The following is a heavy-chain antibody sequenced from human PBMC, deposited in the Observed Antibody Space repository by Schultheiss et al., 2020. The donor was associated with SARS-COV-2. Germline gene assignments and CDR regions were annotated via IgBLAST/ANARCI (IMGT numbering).Heavy chain of an antibody. Sequence: GGSLRLSCAASGFTFSRHAMNWVRQAPGKGLEWVAVISYDGSNKYYADSVKGRFTISRDNSKNTLYLQMNSLRAEDTAVYYCARDLSYSSSLMYYWGQGILVTVSS. J-gene: IGHJ4*02. CDR2: ISYDGSNK. V-gene: IGHV3-30*03. D-gene: IGHD6-6*01. CDR1: GFTFSRHA. CDR3: ARDLSYSSSLMYY.